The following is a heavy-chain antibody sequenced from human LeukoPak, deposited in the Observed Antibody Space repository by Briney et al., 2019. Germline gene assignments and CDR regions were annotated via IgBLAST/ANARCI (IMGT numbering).Heavy chain of an antibody. CDR1: GYTLTELS. CDR2: FDPEDGET. Sequence: GASVKVSCKVSGYTLTELSMHWVRQAPGKGLEWMGGFDPEDGETIYAQKLQGRVTMTTDTSTSTAYMELRSLRSDDTAVYYCARDRRNWFDPWGQGTLVTVSP. CDR3: ARDRRNWFDP. V-gene: IGHV1-24*01. J-gene: IGHJ5*02.